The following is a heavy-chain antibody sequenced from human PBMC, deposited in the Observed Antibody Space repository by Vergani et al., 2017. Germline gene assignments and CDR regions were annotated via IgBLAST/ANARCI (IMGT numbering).Heavy chain of an antibody. CDR2: IKQDGSEQ. CDR3: VRTAGPRVTTSPMLDH. J-gene: IGHJ5*02. D-gene: IGHD4-17*01. V-gene: IGHV3-7*01. CDR1: GFTFSNYW. Sequence: EVQLVESGGGLAPPGGSLRLSCAASGFTFSNYWMSWVRQAPGKGLEWLANIKQDGSEQYYVDSVKGRFTIFRDNAEKSVYLQMNSLRADEDAAVYFCVRTAGPRVTTSPMLDHWGKGTLVIVSS.